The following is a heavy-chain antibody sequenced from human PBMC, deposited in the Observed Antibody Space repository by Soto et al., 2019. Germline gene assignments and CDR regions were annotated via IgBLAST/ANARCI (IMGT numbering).Heavy chain of an antibody. CDR3: ARRRRDFDY. D-gene: IGHD6-25*01. Sequence: ETLSLTCTVSGGSISNYYWSWIRQPPGKGLQWIGYIFSSGSTNYNPSLKSRVTISVNTSKNQFSLNLNSVTAADTAVYYCARRRRDFDYWGQGSLVTVSS. V-gene: IGHV4-59*08. J-gene: IGHJ4*02. CDR1: GGSISNYY. CDR2: IFSSGST.